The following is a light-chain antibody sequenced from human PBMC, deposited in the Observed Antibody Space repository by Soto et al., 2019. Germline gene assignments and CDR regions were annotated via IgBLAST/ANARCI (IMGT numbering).Light chain of an antibody. Sequence: QSALTQPASVSGSPGQSIAISCTGTSSDIGGHSSVSWYQQHPGKAPKLMIYNVSNRPSGVSNRFSGSKSGNTASLTISGLLAEDEADYYCTSFTSASTYVFGAGTKVTVL. CDR3: TSFTSASTYV. CDR2: NVS. CDR1: SSDIGGHSS. J-gene: IGLJ1*01. V-gene: IGLV2-14*01.